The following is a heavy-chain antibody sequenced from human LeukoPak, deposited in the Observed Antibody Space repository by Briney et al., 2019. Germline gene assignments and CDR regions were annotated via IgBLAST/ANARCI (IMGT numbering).Heavy chain of an antibody. Sequence: SETLSLTCAVSGGSISISNRWSWVRQPPGKGLEWIGEIYHSGSTNYNPSLKSRVTISVDKSKNQFSLKLSSVTAADTAVYYCASTIPLQGWFDPWGQGTLVTVSS. CDR2: IYHSGST. J-gene: IGHJ5*02. CDR1: GGSISISNR. CDR3: ASTIPLQGWFDP. D-gene: IGHD3-9*01. V-gene: IGHV4-4*02.